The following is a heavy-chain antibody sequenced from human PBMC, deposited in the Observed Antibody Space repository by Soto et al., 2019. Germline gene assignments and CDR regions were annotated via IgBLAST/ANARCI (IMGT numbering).Heavy chain of an antibody. CDR1: GFTFSSYA. V-gene: IGHV3-30-3*01. Sequence: QVQLVESGGGVVQPGRSLRFSCAASGFTFSSYAMHWVRQAPGKGLDWVAAVSNDGRNEYYADSVKGRFTISRDNSKNTLYLHMNSLKPEDTAVYYCARGDVATPAPSQNPYFDYWGQGTLVTVSS. J-gene: IGHJ4*02. CDR2: VSNDGRNE. D-gene: IGHD5-12*01. CDR3: ARGDVATPAPSQNPYFDY.